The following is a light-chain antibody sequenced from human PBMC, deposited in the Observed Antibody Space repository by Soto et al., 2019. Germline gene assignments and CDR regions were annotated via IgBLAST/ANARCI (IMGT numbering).Light chain of an antibody. CDR2: KAS. Sequence: DIQMTQSPSTLSASVGDRITITCRAGQTISNWLAWYQQKPGKAPKLLIYKASSLESGVPSRFSGSGSGTEFTLTIRSMQTDDFANYYCQQYNSYSKTFGQGTKVDIK. J-gene: IGKJ1*01. CDR1: QTISNW. V-gene: IGKV1-5*03. CDR3: QQYNSYSKT.